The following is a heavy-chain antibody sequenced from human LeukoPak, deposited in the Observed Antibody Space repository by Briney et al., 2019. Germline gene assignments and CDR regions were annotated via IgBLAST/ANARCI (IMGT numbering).Heavy chain of an antibody. Sequence: GGSLRLSCAASGFTFSSYSMKWVRQAPGKGLEWVSFISSSSSYIYYADSVKGRFTISRDNAKNSLYLQMNSLRAEDTAVYYCARDRNSNYPNDYWGQGTLVTVSS. CDR2: ISSSSSYI. D-gene: IGHD4-11*01. CDR1: GFTFSSYS. V-gene: IGHV3-21*01. CDR3: ARDRNSNYPNDY. J-gene: IGHJ4*02.